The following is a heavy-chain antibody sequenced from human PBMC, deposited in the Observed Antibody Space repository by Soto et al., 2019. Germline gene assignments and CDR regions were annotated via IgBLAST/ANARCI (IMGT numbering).Heavy chain of an antibody. D-gene: IGHD3-22*01. J-gene: IGHJ6*02. CDR3: ARDLLPTPGYYESSGFQYYSMDV. CDR2: ISAYNRNT. V-gene: IGHV1-18*04. Sequence: ASVKVSCKASGYTFISYGLNWVRQAPGQGLEWMGWISAYNRNTNYAQKLQGRVTMTTDTSTSTAYMELRSLRSDDTAVYYCARDLLPTPGYYESSGFQYYSMDVWGQGTTVTVS. CDR1: GYTFISYG.